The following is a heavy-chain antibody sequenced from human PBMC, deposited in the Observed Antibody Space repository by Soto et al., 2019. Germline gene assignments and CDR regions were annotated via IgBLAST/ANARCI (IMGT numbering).Heavy chain of an antibody. D-gene: IGHD6-6*01. J-gene: IGHJ4*02. CDR1: GFTVSSNY. Sequence: GGSLRLSCAASGFTVSSNYMSWVRQAPGKGLERVSVIYSGGSTYYADSVKGQFTISRDNSKNTLYLQMNSLRAEDTAVYYCARGEGSSSSLYYFDYWGQGTLVTVSS. V-gene: IGHV3-66*02. CDR2: IYSGGST. CDR3: ARGEGSSSSLYYFDY.